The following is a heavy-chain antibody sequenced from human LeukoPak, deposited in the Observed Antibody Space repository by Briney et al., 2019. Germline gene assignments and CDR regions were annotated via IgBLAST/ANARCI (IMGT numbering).Heavy chain of an antibody. J-gene: IGHJ5*02. D-gene: IGHD6-13*01. Sequence: SETLSLTCTVSGDSIASGDYYWNWIRQHPGKGLEWIGYIYYTGSTYYNSSLKSRLTISVDTSRNQFSLKLSSVTAADTAVYYCARGYNSRWYLAWFDPWGQGTLVTVSS. CDR3: ARGYNSRWYLAWFDP. V-gene: IGHV4-31*03. CDR1: GDSIASGDYY. CDR2: IYYTGST.